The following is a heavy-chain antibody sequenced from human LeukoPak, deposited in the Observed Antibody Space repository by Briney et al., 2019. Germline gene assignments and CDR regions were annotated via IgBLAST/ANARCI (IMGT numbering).Heavy chain of an antibody. CDR3: ARATYEDFDS. Sequence: SETLSLTCTVSGGSISSGNYYWSWIRQPAGKGLEWVGRVYTSGSTNYNPSLKSRVTISVDTSKSQFSLKLSSVIAADTAVYYCARATYEDFDSWGQGTLVTVSS. V-gene: IGHV4-61*02. CDR1: GGSISSGNYY. CDR2: VYTSGST. J-gene: IGHJ4*02. D-gene: IGHD3-22*01.